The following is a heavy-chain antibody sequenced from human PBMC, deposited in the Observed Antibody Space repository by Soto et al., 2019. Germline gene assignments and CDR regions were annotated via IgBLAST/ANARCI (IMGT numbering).Heavy chain of an antibody. D-gene: IGHD3-22*01. J-gene: IGHJ4*02. CDR1: GYTFTSYG. CDR2: ISAYNGNT. Sequence: ASVKVSCKASGYTFTSYGISWVRQAPGQGLEWMGWISAYNGNTNYAQKFQERVTISWDMSTNTAYMELSSLRSEDTAVYYCAAESYYESNGTKGRIDWGQGTLVTVSS. V-gene: IGHV1-18*01. CDR3: AAESYYESNGTKGRID.